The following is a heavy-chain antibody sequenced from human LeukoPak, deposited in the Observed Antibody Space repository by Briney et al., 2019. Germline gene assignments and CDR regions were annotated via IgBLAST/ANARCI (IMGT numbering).Heavy chain of an antibody. CDR2: ISGSGGST. V-gene: IGHV3-23*01. CDR3: AKPPSPFVVVIYYFDY. CDR1: GFTFSSYA. J-gene: IGHJ4*02. Sequence: PGGSLRLSCAASGFTFSSYAMSWVRQAPGKGLEWVSAISGSGGSTYYADSVKGRFTISRDNSKNTLYLQMNSLRAEDTAVYYCAKPPSPFVVVIYYFDYWGQGTLVTVSS. D-gene: IGHD2-21*01.